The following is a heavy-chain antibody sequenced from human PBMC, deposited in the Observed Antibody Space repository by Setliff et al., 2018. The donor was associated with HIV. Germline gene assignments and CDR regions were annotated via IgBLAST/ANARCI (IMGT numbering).Heavy chain of an antibody. J-gene: IGHJ2*01. Sequence: SETLSLTCTVSGSLTSYYWSWIRQSPGKGLEWIGYVYYSGNTNYNPSLQSRVTISVDASRNQFYLKLSSVTAADTAVYYCARYYYYDSSGQPWYFDLWGRGTLVTVSS. D-gene: IGHD3-22*01. CDR1: GSLTSYY. V-gene: IGHV4-59*01. CDR3: ARYYYYDSSGQPWYFDL. CDR2: VYYSGNT.